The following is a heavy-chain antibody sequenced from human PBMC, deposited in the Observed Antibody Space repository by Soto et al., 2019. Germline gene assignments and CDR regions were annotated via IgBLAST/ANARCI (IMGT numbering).Heavy chain of an antibody. CDR2: ISYDGSNK. CDR3: ARDRVRYSWNDCPYYYCGMAV. J-gene: IGHJ6*02. Sequence: QVQLVESGGGVVQPGRSLRLSCAASGFTFSSYAMHWVRQAPGKGPEWVVVISYDGSNKYYADSVKGRFTISRDNSKNTPYMPVNSLRAEDTAVYYCARDRVRYSWNDCPYYYCGMAVWGQGTTVTVSS. D-gene: IGHD1-1*01. CDR1: GFTFSSYA. V-gene: IGHV3-30-3*01.